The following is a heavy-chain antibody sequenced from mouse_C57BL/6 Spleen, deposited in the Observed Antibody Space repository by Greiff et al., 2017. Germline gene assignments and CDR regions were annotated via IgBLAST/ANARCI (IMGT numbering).Heavy chain of an antibody. CDR1: GYAFSSYW. CDR3: ARSGLGRGFAY. Sequence: VQLQQSGAELVKPGASVKISCKASGYAFSSYWMNWVKQRPGKGLEWIGQMYPGDGDTNYNGKFKGKATLTADKSSSTAYMQLSSLTSEDSAVYFCARSGLGRGFAYWGQGTLVTVSA. J-gene: IGHJ3*01. D-gene: IGHD4-1*01. V-gene: IGHV1-80*01. CDR2: MYPGDGDT.